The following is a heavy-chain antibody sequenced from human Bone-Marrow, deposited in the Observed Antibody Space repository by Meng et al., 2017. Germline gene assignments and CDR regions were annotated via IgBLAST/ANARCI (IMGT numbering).Heavy chain of an antibody. CDR3: AKESAGHYDFWSGYPIFDY. V-gene: IGHV3-43D*03. CDR1: GFTFDDYA. Sequence: GESLKISCAASGFTFDDYAMHWVRQAPGKGLEWVSLISWDGGSTYYADSVKGRFTISRDNAKNSLYLQMNSLRAEDTALYYCAKESAGHYDFWSGYPIFDYWGQGTLVTVSS. CDR2: ISWDGGST. D-gene: IGHD3-3*01. J-gene: IGHJ4*02.